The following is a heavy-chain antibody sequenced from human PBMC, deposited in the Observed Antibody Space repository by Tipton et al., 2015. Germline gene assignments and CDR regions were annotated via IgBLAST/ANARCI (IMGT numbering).Heavy chain of an antibody. Sequence: TLSLTCTVSGGSISSSSYSWGWIRQPPGKGLEWIGEIYHSGSTNYNPSLESRVTISVDKSKNQFSLKLSSVTAADTAVYYCASGCINFSCYYWFDPWGPGTLVTVSS. J-gene: IGHJ5*02. CDR1: GGSISSSSYS. D-gene: IGHD2-21*01. V-gene: IGHV4-39*07. CDR3: ASGCINFSCYYWFDP. CDR2: IYHSGST.